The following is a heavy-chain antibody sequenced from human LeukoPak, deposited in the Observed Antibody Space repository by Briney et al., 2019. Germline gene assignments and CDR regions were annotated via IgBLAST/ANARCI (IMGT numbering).Heavy chain of an antibody. Sequence: ASLKVSCEASRYTFRGYYLHCVRHAPGQGVEWMGIINPIGGSTSYAQKFQGRVTMTRDMSTSRVYMELSSLRSEDTAVYYCARGLLGYCSGGSCYHPTEYFQHWGQGTLVTVSS. D-gene: IGHD2-15*01. V-gene: IGHV1-46*01. J-gene: IGHJ1*01. CDR1: RYTFRGYY. CDR2: INPIGGST. CDR3: ARGLLGYCSGGSCYHPTEYFQH.